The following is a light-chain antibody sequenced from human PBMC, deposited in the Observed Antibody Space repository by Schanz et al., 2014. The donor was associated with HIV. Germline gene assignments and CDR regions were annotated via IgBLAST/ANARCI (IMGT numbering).Light chain of an antibody. CDR2: GAS. Sequence: IVLTQSPGTLSLSPGERGTLSCRASQSVKSNFIGWYQQKPGQAPRLLIFGASNRATGIPARFSGSGSGTDFTLTISKLEPEDFAVYYCQQRSNWPLTFGGGTKVEIK. CDR1: QSVKSNF. CDR3: QQRSNWPLT. V-gene: IGKV3D-20*02. J-gene: IGKJ4*01.